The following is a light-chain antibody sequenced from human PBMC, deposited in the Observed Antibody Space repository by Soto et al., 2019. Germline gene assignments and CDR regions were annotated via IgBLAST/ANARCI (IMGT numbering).Light chain of an antibody. V-gene: IGKV3-15*01. CDR1: QSVSSN. Sequence: EIVMTQSPATLSVSPGERATLSCRASQSVSSNLAWYRQKPGQAPRLLIYVASTRATCIPARFSGSGSGTELTLNVSSLQSEDFAVYCCQQYNNWARTFGQGTKVEIK. CDR2: VAS. CDR3: QQYNNWART. J-gene: IGKJ1*01.